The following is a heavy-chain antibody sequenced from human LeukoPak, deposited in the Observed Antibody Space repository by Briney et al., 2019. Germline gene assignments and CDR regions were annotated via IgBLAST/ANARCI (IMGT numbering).Heavy chain of an antibody. Sequence: GGSLRLSCAASGFTFSSYDMHWVRQATGRGLEWVSAIDTAGNTYYPASVKGRFTISRENAKDSLYLQMDSLRAGDTAVYYCARDLEGSIAARTDVYWGQGTLVTVSS. J-gene: IGHJ4*02. CDR1: GFTFSSYD. CDR3: ARDLEGSIAARTDVY. V-gene: IGHV3-13*01. CDR2: IDTAGNT. D-gene: IGHD6-6*01.